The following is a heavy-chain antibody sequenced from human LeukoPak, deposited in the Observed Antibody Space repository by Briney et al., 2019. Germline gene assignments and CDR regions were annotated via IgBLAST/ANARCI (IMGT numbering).Heavy chain of an antibody. CDR2: IYYSVST. CDR3: AREAPYYYYYGMDV. V-gene: IGHV4-31*03. Sequence: SETLSLTCTVSGGSISSGGYYWSWIRQHPGKCLGWIGYIYYSVSTYYNPSLKSRVTISVDTSKKQFSLNLSSVTAAATAVYYCAREAPYYYYYGMDVWGNRTTVTVSS. J-gene: IGHJ6*04. CDR1: GGSISSGGYY.